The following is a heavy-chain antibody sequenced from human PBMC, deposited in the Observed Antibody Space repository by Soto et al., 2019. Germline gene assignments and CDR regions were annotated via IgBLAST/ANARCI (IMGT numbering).Heavy chain of an antibody. Sequence: QVQLQESGPGLVKPSQTLSLTCTLSGGSISSGDYYWSWIRQHPGKGLEWIGYIYYSGSTYYNPSLKSRVTISVDTLNNQFSLKLSSVTAADTAVYYCARWWSGSRQGFDPWGQGTLVTASS. CDR1: GGSISSGDYY. D-gene: IGHD3-3*01. V-gene: IGHV4-31*03. J-gene: IGHJ5*02. CDR3: ARWWSGSRQGFDP. CDR2: IYYSGST.